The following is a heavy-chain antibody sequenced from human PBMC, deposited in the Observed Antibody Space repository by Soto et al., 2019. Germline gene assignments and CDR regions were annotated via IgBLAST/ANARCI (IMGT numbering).Heavy chain of an antibody. CDR1: GFTFSSYG. Sequence: GGSLRLSCAASGFTFSSYGMHWVRQAPGKGLEWVAVISYDGSNKYYADSVKGRFTISRDNSKNTLYLQMNSLRAEDTAVYYCAKDIYYDFWSGYLSGTYYYYGMDFWGQGTSVTVSS. V-gene: IGHV3-30*18. D-gene: IGHD3-3*01. J-gene: IGHJ6*02. CDR3: AKDIYYDFWSGYLSGTYYYYGMDF. CDR2: ISYDGSNK.